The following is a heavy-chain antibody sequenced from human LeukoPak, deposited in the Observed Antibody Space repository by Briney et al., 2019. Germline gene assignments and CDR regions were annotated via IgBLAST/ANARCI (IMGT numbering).Heavy chain of an antibody. CDR2: IKQDGSEK. Sequence: PGGSLRLSCAASGFTFSSYWMSWVRQAPGKGLEWVANIKQDGSEKYYVDSVKGRFTISRDNAKNSLYLQMNSLRAEDTAVYYCASYYYDSSGYPYYYYYMDVWGKGTTVTVSS. CDR3: ASYYYDSSGYPYYYYYMDV. CDR1: GFTFSSYW. V-gene: IGHV3-7*01. J-gene: IGHJ6*03. D-gene: IGHD3-22*01.